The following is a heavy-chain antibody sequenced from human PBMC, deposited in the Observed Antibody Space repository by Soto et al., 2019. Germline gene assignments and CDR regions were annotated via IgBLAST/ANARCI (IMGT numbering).Heavy chain of an antibody. J-gene: IGHJ6*02. CDR1: GFTFSSYA. CDR2: ISSNGGST. V-gene: IGHV3-64*01. CDR3: ARDDIAAADTYGGNYYYYGMDV. D-gene: IGHD6-13*01. Sequence: PGGSLRLSCAASGFTFSSYAMHWVRQAPGKGLEYVSAISSNGGSTYYANSVKGRFTISRDNSKNTLYLQMGSLRAEDMAVYYCARDDIAAADTYGGNYYYYGMDVWGQGTKVTVSS.